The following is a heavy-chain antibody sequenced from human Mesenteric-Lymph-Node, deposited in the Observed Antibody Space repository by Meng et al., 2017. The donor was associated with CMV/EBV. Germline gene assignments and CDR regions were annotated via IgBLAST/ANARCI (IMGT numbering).Heavy chain of an antibody. D-gene: IGHD2-15*01. V-gene: IGHV3-23*01. CDR2: IVGSGSST. CDR1: GFTFSSYA. CDR3: AKDREDYFHGWFDP. Sequence: GGSLRLSCAASGFTFSSYAMTWVRQAPGKGLEWVSSIVGSGSSTYYADSVKGRFIISRDNSKNAVYLQMNSLRAEDAAVYFCAKDREDYFHGWFDPWGQGTLVTVSS. J-gene: IGHJ5*02.